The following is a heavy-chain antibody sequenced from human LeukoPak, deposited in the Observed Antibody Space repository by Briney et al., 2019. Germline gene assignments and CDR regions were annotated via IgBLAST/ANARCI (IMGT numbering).Heavy chain of an antibody. V-gene: IGHV3-30*03. D-gene: IGHD5-24*01. CDR1: GFTFSSYG. Sequence: GGSLRLSCAASGFTFSSYGMHWVRQAPGKGLEWVTVITYDGSNKYYADSVKGRFTISRDNSKNTLYLQMNSLRAEDTAVYYCAREERWLHSEDYWGQGTLVTVSS. CDR2: ITYDGSNK. J-gene: IGHJ4*02. CDR3: AREERWLHSEDY.